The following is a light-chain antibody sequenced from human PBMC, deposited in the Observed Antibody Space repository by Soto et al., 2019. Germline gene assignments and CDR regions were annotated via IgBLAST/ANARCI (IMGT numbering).Light chain of an antibody. CDR1: QSVSSNS. Sequence: EIVLTQSPGTLSLSPGESATLSCRASQSVSSNSLAWYRRNPGQPPSLLIYGTSTRATDIPRRFSGSGSGTDFTLTITRLEPEDFAVDVCQQYGDSPPTFGQGTKVEVK. V-gene: IGKV3-20*01. CDR2: GTS. J-gene: IGKJ1*01. CDR3: QQYGDSPPT.